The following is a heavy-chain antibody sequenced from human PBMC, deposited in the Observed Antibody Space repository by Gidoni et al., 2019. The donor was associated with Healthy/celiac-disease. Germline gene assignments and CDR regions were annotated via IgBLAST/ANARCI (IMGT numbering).Heavy chain of an antibody. Sequence: EVQLLESGGGLVQPGGSLRLSCAASVFPFSSYAMSWVRQAQGKGLEWVSAISGSGGSTYYADSVKGRFTISRDNSKNTLYLQMNSLRAEDTAVYYCAKDGDDYVWGSYRKMGAWDGMDVWGQGTTVTVSS. CDR3: AKDGDDYVWGSYRKMGAWDGMDV. J-gene: IGHJ6*02. V-gene: IGHV3-23*01. D-gene: IGHD3-16*02. CDR1: VFPFSSYA. CDR2: ISGSGGST.